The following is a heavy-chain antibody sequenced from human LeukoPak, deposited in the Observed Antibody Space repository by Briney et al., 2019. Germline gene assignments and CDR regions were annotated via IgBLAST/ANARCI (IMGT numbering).Heavy chain of an antibody. D-gene: IGHD3-10*01. J-gene: IGHJ5*02. V-gene: IGHV4-39*01. Sequence: SETLSLTCTVSGGSISSSSYYWGWIRHPPGKGLEWIGSIYYSGSTYYNPSPKSRVTISVDTSKNQFSLKLSSVTAADTAVYYCASRAGTMVRGVIIAGWFDPWGQGTLVTVSS. CDR1: GGSISSSSYY. CDR3: ASRAGTMVRGVIIAGWFDP. CDR2: IYYSGST.